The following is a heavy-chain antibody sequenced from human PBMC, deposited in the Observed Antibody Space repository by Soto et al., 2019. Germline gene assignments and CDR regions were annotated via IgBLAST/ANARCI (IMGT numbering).Heavy chain of an antibody. V-gene: IGHV4-59*01. J-gene: IGHJ6*03. CDR2: IYYSGST. CDR3: ARALQGDYGDYGGYYYYYMDV. CDR1: GGSISSYY. Sequence: SETLSLTCTVSGGSISSYYWSWIRQPPGKGLEWIGYIYYSGSTNYNPSLKSRFTISVETSRNQFSLKLSCVTAADTAVYYCARALQGDYGDYGGYYYYYMDVWGKGTTVTVSS. D-gene: IGHD4-17*01.